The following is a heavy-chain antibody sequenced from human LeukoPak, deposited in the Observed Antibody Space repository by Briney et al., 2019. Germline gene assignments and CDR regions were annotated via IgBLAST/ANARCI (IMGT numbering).Heavy chain of an antibody. V-gene: IGHV4-34*01. CDR2: INHSENT. D-gene: IGHD3-10*01. CDR1: GGSFSGYY. CDR3: ARKFYYASGNYYDL. Sequence: SETLSLTCAVYGGSFSGYYWSWFRQPPGKGLEWIGEINHSENTNYNPSLKSRVTVFVDTSKSQFSLKLNSVTAADTAVYYCARKFYYASGNYYDLWGQGTLVTVSS. J-gene: IGHJ5*02.